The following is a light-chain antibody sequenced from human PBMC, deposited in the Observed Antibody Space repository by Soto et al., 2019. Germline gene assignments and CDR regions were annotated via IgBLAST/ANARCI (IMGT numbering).Light chain of an antibody. V-gene: IGKV1-27*01. Sequence: DIQMTQSPSSLSASVGDRVTITCRATQDISNYLAWYQQKPGKVPKLLIYAASTLESGVPSRFSGGGSGTDFTLTISGLQPEDVATYHCQKYNSAPFFGQGTKVDSK. J-gene: IGKJ2*01. CDR3: QKYNSAPF. CDR1: QDISNY. CDR2: AAS.